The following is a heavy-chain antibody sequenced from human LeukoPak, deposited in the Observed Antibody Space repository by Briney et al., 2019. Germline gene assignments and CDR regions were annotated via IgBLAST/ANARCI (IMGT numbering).Heavy chain of an antibody. CDR3: ARAGKELVFDY. J-gene: IGHJ4*02. D-gene: IGHD6-13*01. CDR1: GGSISSGDYY. Sequence: SETLSLTCAVSGGSISSGDYYWSWIRQSPGKGLEWIGYIYYSGSTYYNPSLKSRVTISVDTSKNQFSLNLGSVTAADTAVYYCARAGKELVFDYWGQGTLVTVSS. V-gene: IGHV4-30-4*01. CDR2: IYYSGST.